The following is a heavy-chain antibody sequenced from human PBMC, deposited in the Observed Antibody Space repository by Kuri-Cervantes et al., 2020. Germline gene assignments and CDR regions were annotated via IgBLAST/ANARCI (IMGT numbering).Heavy chain of an antibody. CDR1: GGSFSGYY. J-gene: IGHJ3*01. V-gene: IGHV4-34*01. D-gene: IGHD3-22*01. Sequence: GSLRLSCAVYGGSFSGYYWNWIRQPPGKGLEWIGEINHSGSTNYNPSLESRVSISVDTSKNQFSLIMNSVTAADTAVYYCAGDPDSSDLFPFDLWGQGTMVTVSS. CDR3: AGDPDSSDLFPFDL. CDR2: INHSGST.